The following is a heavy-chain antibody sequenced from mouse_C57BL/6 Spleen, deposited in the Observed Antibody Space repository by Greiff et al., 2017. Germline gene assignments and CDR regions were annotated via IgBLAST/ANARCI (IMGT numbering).Heavy chain of an antibody. Sequence: EVQVVESGAELVKPGASVKLSCTASGFNIKDYYMHWVKQRTEQGLEWIGRIDPEDGETKYAPKFQGKATITADTSSNTAYLQLSSLPSEDTAVYYCARGGYYGRSYGYFDVWGTGTTVTVSS. CDR1: GFNIKDYY. V-gene: IGHV14-2*01. CDR3: ARGGYYGRSYGYFDV. CDR2: IDPEDGET. D-gene: IGHD1-1*01. J-gene: IGHJ1*03.